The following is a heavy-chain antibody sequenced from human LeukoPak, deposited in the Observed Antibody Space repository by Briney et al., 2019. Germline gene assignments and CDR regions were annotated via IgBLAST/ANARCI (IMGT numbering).Heavy chain of an antibody. CDR2: VYHSGST. CDR3: ASGGSGWYLNIPSFDY. CDR1: GGSIRSYY. V-gene: IGHV4-59*12. D-gene: IGHD6-19*01. Sequence: PSETLSLTCIVSGGSIRSYYWSWIRQSPGKGLEWIGYVYHSGSTNYNPSLKSRVTISVDTSKNQFSLKLSSVTAADTAVYYCASGGSGWYLNIPSFDYWGQGTLVTVSS. J-gene: IGHJ4*02.